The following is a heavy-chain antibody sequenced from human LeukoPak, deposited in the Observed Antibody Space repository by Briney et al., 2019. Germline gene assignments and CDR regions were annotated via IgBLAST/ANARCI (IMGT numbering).Heavy chain of an antibody. CDR1: GFSFNTLG. CDR2: ISYDGSNK. CDR3: AKGSYYFES. D-gene: IGHD3-16*01. J-gene: IGHJ4*02. Sequence: GGSLRLSCEASGFSFNTLGMHWVRQAPGKGLEWVGVISYDGSNKYHGDSVKGRFTISRDNSNNTLFLQMNSLRSEDTAVYYCAKGSYYFESWGQGTLVTVSS. V-gene: IGHV3-30*18.